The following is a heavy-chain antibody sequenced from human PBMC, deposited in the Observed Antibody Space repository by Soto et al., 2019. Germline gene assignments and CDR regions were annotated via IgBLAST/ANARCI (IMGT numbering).Heavy chain of an antibody. V-gene: IGHV1-3*05. J-gene: IGHJ4*02. CDR3: ARGVPIFMDY. Sequence: QVQLVQSGAEEKKPGASVKVSCRASGYTFTSYAIHWVRQAPGQRLEWMGWINAGNGNTKYSQKFQGRVTITRDTSASTAYMEPSSLRSEDTAVYYCARGVPIFMDYWGQGTLVTVSS. CDR1: GYTFTSYA. CDR2: INAGNGNT. D-gene: IGHD3-10*01.